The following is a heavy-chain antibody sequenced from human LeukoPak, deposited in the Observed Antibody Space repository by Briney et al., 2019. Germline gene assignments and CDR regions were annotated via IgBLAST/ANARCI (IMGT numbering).Heavy chain of an antibody. Sequence: PGGSLRLSCAASGFTFSSYGMHWVRQAPGKGLEWVAVISYDGSNKYYADSVKGRFTISRDNSKNTLYLQMNSLRAEDTAVYYCAKVPGLRNAFDIWGQGTMVTVSS. V-gene: IGHV3-30*18. CDR1: GFTFSSYG. CDR3: AKVPGLRNAFDI. J-gene: IGHJ3*02. CDR2: ISYDGSNK.